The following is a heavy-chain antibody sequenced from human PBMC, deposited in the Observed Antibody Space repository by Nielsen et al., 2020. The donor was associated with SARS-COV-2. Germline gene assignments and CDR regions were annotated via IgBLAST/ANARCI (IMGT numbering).Heavy chain of an antibody. CDR3: AKFAGQQLVPDY. V-gene: IGHV3-30*02. D-gene: IGHD6-13*01. CDR2: IWYDGSNK. J-gene: IGHJ4*02. CDR1: GFTFSSYG. Sequence: GGSLRLSCAASGFTFSSYGMHWVRQAPGKGLEWVAVIWYDGSNKYYADSVKGRFTISRDNSKNTLYLQMNSLRAEDTALYYCAKFAGQQLVPDYWGQGTLVTVSS.